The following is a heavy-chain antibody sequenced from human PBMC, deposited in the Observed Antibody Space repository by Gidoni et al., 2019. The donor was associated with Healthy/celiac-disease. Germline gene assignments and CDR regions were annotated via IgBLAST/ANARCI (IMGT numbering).Heavy chain of an antibody. CDR2: ISRSGSTI. D-gene: IGHD3-10*01. CDR1: GFTFSDYY. Sequence: QVQLVESGGGLVKPGGSLSLSCAASGFTFSDYYMSWIRQAPGKGLEWVSYISRSGSTIYYADAVKGRFTSSRDNAKNSLYLQMNSLRAEDTAVYYCASSGSYYYDGMDVWGQGTTVTVSS. V-gene: IGHV3-11*01. J-gene: IGHJ6*02. CDR3: ASSGSYYYDGMDV.